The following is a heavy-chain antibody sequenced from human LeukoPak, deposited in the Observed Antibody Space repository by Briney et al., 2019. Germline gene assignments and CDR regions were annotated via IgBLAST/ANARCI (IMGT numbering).Heavy chain of an antibody. Sequence: SETLSLTCTVSGGSISSDYWSWIRQPAGKGPEWIGRIYPSGTTNYKSSLKSRVTMSIDTSKNQFSLKLSSVTAADTAVYYCARETGLGGYHDYWGQGTLVTVSS. CDR2: IYPSGTT. V-gene: IGHV4-4*07. J-gene: IGHJ4*02. CDR1: GGSISSDY. CDR3: ARETGLGGYHDY. D-gene: IGHD3-22*01.